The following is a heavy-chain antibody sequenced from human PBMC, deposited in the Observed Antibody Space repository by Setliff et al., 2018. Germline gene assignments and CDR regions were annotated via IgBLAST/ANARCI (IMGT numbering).Heavy chain of an antibody. Sequence: ASVKVFCKASGYTFTDDYMYWVKRAPGKGLEWMGRIDPEDGKTVYAEKFQGRVIISADTSIDTVYLEIDSLRSEDTAVYYCAFRRGYIYGLDNWGQGTLVTVSS. CDR2: IDPEDGKT. D-gene: IGHD5-18*01. CDR3: AFRRGYIYGLDN. V-gene: IGHV1-69-2*01. J-gene: IGHJ4*02. CDR1: GYTFTDDY.